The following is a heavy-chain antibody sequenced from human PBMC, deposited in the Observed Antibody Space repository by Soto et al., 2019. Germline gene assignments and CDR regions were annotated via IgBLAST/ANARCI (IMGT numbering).Heavy chain of an antibody. Sequence: QVQLVESGGGVVQPGRSLRLSCAASEFTFSNYGMHWVRQAPGKGLEWVALISSDGSNKYYADSVKGRFTISRDNSKNTLYLQMNSRRAEDTAVYYCAKDKGVTSGYLANWGQGTLVTVSS. J-gene: IGHJ4*02. V-gene: IGHV3-30*18. CDR2: ISSDGSNK. CDR3: AKDKGVTSGYLAN. CDR1: EFTFSNYG. D-gene: IGHD3-22*01.